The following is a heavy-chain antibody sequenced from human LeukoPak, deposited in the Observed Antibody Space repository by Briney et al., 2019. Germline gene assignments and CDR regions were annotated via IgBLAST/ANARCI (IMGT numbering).Heavy chain of an antibody. V-gene: IGHV3-9*01. Sequence: PGGSLRLSCAASGFTFSSYSMNWVRQAPGKGLEWVSGISWNSGSIGYADSAKGRYTISRDNAKNSLYLQMNSLRAEDTALYYCAKDMSLSGYDAFDIWGQGTMVTVSS. CDR1: GFTFSSYS. CDR2: ISWNSGSI. D-gene: IGHD3-22*01. J-gene: IGHJ3*02. CDR3: AKDMSLSGYDAFDI.